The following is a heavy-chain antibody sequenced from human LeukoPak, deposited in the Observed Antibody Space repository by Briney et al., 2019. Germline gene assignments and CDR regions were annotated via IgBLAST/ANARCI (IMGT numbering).Heavy chain of an antibody. D-gene: IGHD2-15*01. V-gene: IGHV4-4*07. J-gene: IGHJ4*02. CDR2: VYTSGST. CDR3: ARGVRGYCSGGSCYASDY. CDR1: GASVSGYF. Sequence: SETLSLTCTVSGASVSGYFWSWIRQPAGKGLEWIGRVYTSGSTNYNPSLKSRVTMSLDTSKNQFSLKLSSVTAADTAVYYRARGVRGYCSGGSCYASDYWGQGTLVTVSS.